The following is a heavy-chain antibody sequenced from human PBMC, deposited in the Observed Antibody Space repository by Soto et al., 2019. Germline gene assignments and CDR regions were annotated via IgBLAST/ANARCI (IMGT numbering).Heavy chain of an antibody. CDR2: IKEDGSEK. CDR3: ARDMRESDSSGYRPSDF. D-gene: IGHD3-22*01. Sequence: EVQLVESGGGLVQPGGSLRLSRTASRFTFSYYWMTWVRQAPGKGLEWVANIKEDGSEKYYVDSVKGRFTISRDNVKKSLYLQMNNLRAEDAAVYYCARDMRESDSSGYRPSDFWGQGALVAVSS. J-gene: IGHJ4*02. CDR1: RFTFSYYW. V-gene: IGHV3-7*05.